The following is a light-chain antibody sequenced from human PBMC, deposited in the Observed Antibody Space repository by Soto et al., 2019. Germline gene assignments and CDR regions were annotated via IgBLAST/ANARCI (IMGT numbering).Light chain of an antibody. CDR1: SSNIGSNT. J-gene: IGLJ2*01. CDR3: SAWDDSLNGVV. CDR2: FGR. V-gene: IGLV1-44*01. Sequence: QSVLTQSPSVSGTPGQRVTISCSGSSSNIGSNTVNWYQQFPGTAPKLLIFFGRHRPSGVPDRFSGSKSGSSASLAISGLQSEDEADYYCSAWDDSLNGVVFGGRTKLTVL.